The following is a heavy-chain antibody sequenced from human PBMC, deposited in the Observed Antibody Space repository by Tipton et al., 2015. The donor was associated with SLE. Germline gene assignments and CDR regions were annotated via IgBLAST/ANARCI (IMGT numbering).Heavy chain of an antibody. Sequence: TLSLTCTVSGGSISSSSYYWGWIRQPPGKGLEWIGSIYYSGSTYYNPSLKSRVTISVDTSKNQFSLKLSSVTAADTAVYYCARHRGDYGDYAGRFDYWGQGTLVTVSS. CDR3: ARHRGDYGDYAGRFDY. D-gene: IGHD4-17*01. CDR2: IYYSGST. V-gene: IGHV4-39*07. CDR1: GGSISSSSYY. J-gene: IGHJ4*02.